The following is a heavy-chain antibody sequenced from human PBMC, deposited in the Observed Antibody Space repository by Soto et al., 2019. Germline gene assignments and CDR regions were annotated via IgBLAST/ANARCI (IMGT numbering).Heavy chain of an antibody. CDR1: GGSFGSSAYY. CDR2: INHSGST. J-gene: IGHJ6*02. V-gene: IGHV4-34*01. CDR3: ARGRGGSKYSYYGMDV. Sequence: SETLSLTCAVSGGSFGSSAYYWGWIRQAPGKGLEWIGEINHSGSTNYNPSLKSRVTISVDTSKNQFSLKLSSVTAADTAVYYCARGRGGSKYSYYGMDVWGHGTTVTVSS. D-gene: IGHD1-26*01.